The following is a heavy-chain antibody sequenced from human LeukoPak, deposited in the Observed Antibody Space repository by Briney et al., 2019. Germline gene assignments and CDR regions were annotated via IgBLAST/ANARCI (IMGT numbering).Heavy chain of an antibody. V-gene: IGHV5-51*01. CDR3: ARRPYYGSGNYYYGMDV. D-gene: IGHD3-10*01. CDR2: IYPGDSDT. J-gene: IGHJ6*02. Sequence: GESLKISCKGSGYSFTSYWIGCVRQMPGKGLEWMGIIYPGDSDTRYSPSFQGQVTISADKSTSTAYLQWSSLKASDTAMYYCARRPYYGSGNYYYGMDVWGQGTTVTVSS. CDR1: GYSFTSYW.